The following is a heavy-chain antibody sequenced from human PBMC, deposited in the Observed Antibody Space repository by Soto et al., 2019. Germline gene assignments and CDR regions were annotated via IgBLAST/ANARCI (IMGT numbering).Heavy chain of an antibody. D-gene: IGHD5-18*01. CDR2: ITPIYPTT. CDR3: ARIPRYSFPTSDDLDS. Sequence: ASVKVSCKASGGTFYTYTFSWVRQAPGQGLEWMGSITPIYPTTNYAEKSQGRLTVTADGSTNTAYMELNSLTSDDTAVYYCARIPRYSFPTSDDLDSWGQGTLVTVSS. CDR1: GGTFYTYT. J-gene: IGHJ4*02. V-gene: IGHV1-69*13.